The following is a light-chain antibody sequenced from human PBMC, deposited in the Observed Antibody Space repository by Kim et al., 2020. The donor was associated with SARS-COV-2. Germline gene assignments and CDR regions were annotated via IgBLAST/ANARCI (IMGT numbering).Light chain of an antibody. CDR3: QSYDSSLSGYV. CDR1: SSNIGARYD. Sequence: QRVTISCPGSSSNIGARYDVHWYQQLPGTAPKLLIYGNTNRPSGVTDRFSGSKSGTSASLAITGLQAEDEADYYCQSYDSSLSGYVFGTGTKVTVL. J-gene: IGLJ1*01. V-gene: IGLV1-40*01. CDR2: GNT.